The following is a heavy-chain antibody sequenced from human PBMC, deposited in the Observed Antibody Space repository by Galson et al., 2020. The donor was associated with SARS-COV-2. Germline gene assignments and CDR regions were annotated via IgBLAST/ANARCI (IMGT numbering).Heavy chain of an antibody. J-gene: IGHJ6*01. D-gene: IGHD3-9*01. CDR3: ARLYYDMLSGTEYGMDV. Sequence: ESGPTLVKPTQTLTLTCTFSGFSLTTSGMCVSWIRQPPGKALEWLARIDWDDDKYYSTSLKTRLTISKDTSKNQVVLTMTNMDPVDTPTYYGARLYYDMLSGTEYGMDVWGQGTTVTVSS. CDR2: IDWDDDK. V-gene: IGHV2-70*11. CDR1: GFSLTTSGMC.